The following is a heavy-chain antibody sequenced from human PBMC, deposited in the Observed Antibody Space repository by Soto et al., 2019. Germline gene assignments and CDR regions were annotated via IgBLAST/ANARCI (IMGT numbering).Heavy chain of an antibody. D-gene: IGHD6-13*01. V-gene: IGHV3-30-3*01. CDR2: ISYDGSNK. CDR1: GFTFSSYA. J-gene: IGHJ6*02. Sequence: GGSLRLSCAASGFTFSSYAMHWVRQAPGKGLEWVAVISYDGSNKYYADSVKGRFTISRDNSKNTLYLQMNSLRAEDTAVYYCAREDIAAAEFVGGMDVWGQGTTVTVSS. CDR3: AREDIAAAEFVGGMDV.